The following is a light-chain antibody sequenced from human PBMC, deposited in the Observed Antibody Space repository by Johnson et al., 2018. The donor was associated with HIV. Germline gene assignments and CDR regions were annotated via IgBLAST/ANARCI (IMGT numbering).Light chain of an antibody. Sequence: LTQPPSVSVSPGQTARITCSGDALPKEYAYWYQQQSGQAPVLVIYEDSKRPSGIPERFSGSSSGTTATLTISGAQVEDEADYYCYSADRIANFTRVFGTGTKVTVL. J-gene: IGLJ1*01. CDR1: ALPKEY. CDR3: YSADRIANFTRV. CDR2: EDS. V-gene: IGLV3-10*01.